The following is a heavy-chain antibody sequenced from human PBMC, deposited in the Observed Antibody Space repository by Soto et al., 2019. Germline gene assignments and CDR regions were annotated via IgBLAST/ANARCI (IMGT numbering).Heavy chain of an antibody. Sequence: PSETLSLTCTVSGGSISTSNYYWGWVRRPPGKGLDWIGNIYYSGTTYYNPSLKSRVTISVDTSMNQFSLKLNSVTDADTAAYSCVKFVVPASRHTGFDFWGPGPLVTVSS. CDR1: GGSISTSNYY. CDR3: VKFVVPASRHTGFDF. CDR2: IYYSGTT. D-gene: IGHD2-21*02. V-gene: IGHV4-39*01. J-gene: IGHJ4*02.